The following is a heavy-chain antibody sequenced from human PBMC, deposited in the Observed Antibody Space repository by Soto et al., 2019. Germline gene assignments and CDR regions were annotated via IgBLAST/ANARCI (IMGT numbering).Heavy chain of an antibody. CDR1: VFTFSRDG. J-gene: IGHJ4*02. V-gene: IGHV3-23*01. D-gene: IGHD4-17*01. CDR3: AKERATTTAFDY. Sequence: VGSLRLSCASSVFTFSRDGMSCVRQAPGKGLEWVSLITDNGGSTYYADSVKGRFTISRDNTKNTLFLQMNSLRAEDTAVYYCAKERATTTAFDYGGQGARVPVS. CDR2: ITDNGGST.